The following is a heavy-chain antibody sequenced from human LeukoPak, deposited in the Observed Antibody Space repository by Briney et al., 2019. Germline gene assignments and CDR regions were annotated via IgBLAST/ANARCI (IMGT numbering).Heavy chain of an antibody. CDR2: ISYDGSNK. V-gene: IGHV3-30*18. CDR3: AKYYDSSGYPDAFDI. J-gene: IGHJ3*02. D-gene: IGHD3-22*01. Sequence: GRSLRLSCAASGFTFSRYGMHWVRQAPGKGLEWVAVISYDGSNKYYADSVKGRFTISRDNSKNTLYLQMNSLRAEDTAVYYCAKYYDSSGYPDAFDIWGQGTMVTVSS. CDR1: GFTFSRYG.